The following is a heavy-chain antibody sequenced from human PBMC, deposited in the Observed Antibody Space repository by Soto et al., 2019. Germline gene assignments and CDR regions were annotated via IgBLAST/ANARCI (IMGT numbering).Heavy chain of an antibody. CDR1: GLTFTNAW. D-gene: IGHD1-20*01. V-gene: IGHV3-15*07. J-gene: IGHJ6*02. Sequence: VQLVESGGGLGKPGGSLRLSCAASGLTFTNAWMTWVRQAPGKGLAWVGRIKSKTDGGTIDYAAPVKSRFSIKRDDAKNTLYLQMNSLKTEDNAVYYCVNSGYYQGVDVWGQGTTVIVSS. CDR2: IKSKTDGGTI. CDR3: VNSGYYQGVDV.